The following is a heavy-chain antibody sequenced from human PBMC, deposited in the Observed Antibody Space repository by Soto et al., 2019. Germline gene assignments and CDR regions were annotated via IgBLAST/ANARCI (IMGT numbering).Heavy chain of an antibody. Sequence: QVQLQKSGPGLVKPSQTLSLTCTVSGGSISSGDYYWSWIRQPPGKGLEWIGYIYYSGSTYYNPSLKSRVIISVDTSENQFSLKLSSVTAADTAVYYCASSSPKYYYYYGMDVWGQGTTVTVSS. V-gene: IGHV4-30-4*01. CDR2: IYYSGST. CDR3: ASSSPKYYYYYGMDV. D-gene: IGHD2-2*01. J-gene: IGHJ6*02. CDR1: GGSISSGDYY.